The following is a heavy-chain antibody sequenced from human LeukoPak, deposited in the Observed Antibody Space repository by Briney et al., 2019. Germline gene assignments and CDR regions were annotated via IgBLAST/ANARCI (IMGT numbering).Heavy chain of an antibody. Sequence: SETLSLTCTVSGGSISSGDYYWSWIRQPPGKGLEWIGYIYYSGSTYYNPSLKSRVTISVDTSKNQFSLKLSSVTAADTAVYYCARVYPLGYCSSTSCSEGYNFGYWGQGTLVTVSS. CDR1: GGSISSGDYY. D-gene: IGHD2-2*01. CDR3: ARVYPLGYCSSTSCSEGYNFGY. J-gene: IGHJ4*02. CDR2: IYYSGST. V-gene: IGHV4-30-4*01.